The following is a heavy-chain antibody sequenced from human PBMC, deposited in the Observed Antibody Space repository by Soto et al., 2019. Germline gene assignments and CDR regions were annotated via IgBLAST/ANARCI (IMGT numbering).Heavy chain of an antibody. CDR2: IWYDGSNK. V-gene: IGHV3-33*01. CDR1: GFTFSSYG. CDR3: ARSGIAVAGTSGSLDY. Sequence: GGSLRLSCAASGFTFSSYGMHWVRQAPGKGLEWVAVIWYDGSNKYYADSVKGRFTISRDNSKNTLYLQMNSLRAEDTAVYYCARSGIAVAGTSGSLDYWGQGTLVTVSS. J-gene: IGHJ4*02. D-gene: IGHD6-19*01.